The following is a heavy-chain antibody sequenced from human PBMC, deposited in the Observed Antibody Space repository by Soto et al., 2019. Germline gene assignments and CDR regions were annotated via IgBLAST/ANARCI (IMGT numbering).Heavy chain of an antibody. D-gene: IGHD3-3*01. CDR3: ARGGGTILAPLP. Sequence: QVQLVQSGAELKKPGASVKVSCRASGYTFTGYFMHWLRQAPGQGLEWMGWINPNSGATKYAQKFQGRVTLSRDTSIRTAYMELSGLRSDDTAVYYCARGGGTILAPLPWGQGTLVTVSS. CDR2: INPNSGAT. V-gene: IGHV1-2*02. J-gene: IGHJ5*02. CDR1: GYTFTGYF.